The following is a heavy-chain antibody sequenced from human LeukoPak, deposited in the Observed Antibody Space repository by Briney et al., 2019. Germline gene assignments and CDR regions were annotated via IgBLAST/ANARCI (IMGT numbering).Heavy chain of an antibody. Sequence: PGGSLRLSCVASGFSFSTYSMNWVRQAPGKGPEWVSSVTGSGTTKYYADSVKGRFVISRDNAKNSLYLQMNSLRAEDTAVYFCARERQLVTDYWGPGTLVTVSS. CDR1: GFSFSTYS. V-gene: IGHV3-21*06. D-gene: IGHD6-6*01. CDR3: ARERQLVTDY. CDR2: VTGSGTTK. J-gene: IGHJ4*01.